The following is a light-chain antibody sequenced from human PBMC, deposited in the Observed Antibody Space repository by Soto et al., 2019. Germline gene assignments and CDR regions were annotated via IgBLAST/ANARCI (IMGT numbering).Light chain of an antibody. Sequence: DRQLTQYPSFLSASVGDRVTITCRASQGISSYLAWYQQKPGKAPKLLIYAASKLQSRVPSRFSGSGSWTEFILTISSLQLEDFATFYCQQLNSYLPWTFGQGTKVEIK. CDR1: QGISSY. J-gene: IGKJ1*01. CDR2: AAS. CDR3: QQLNSYLPWT. V-gene: IGKV1-9*01.